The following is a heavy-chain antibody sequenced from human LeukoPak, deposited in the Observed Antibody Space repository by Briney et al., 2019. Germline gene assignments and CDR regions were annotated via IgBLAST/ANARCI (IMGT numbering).Heavy chain of an antibody. D-gene: IGHD5/OR15-5a*01. CDR3: ARAVSHNFEF. V-gene: IGHV1-2*02. J-gene: IGHJ4*02. CDR2: INPNNGGT. Sequence: ASVKVSCEASGYTFSDYYMHWVRQAPGRGLEWMGWINPNNGGTNYAQKLQGRVTMTRDTSISTAYMELSRLTSDDTAVYYCARAVSHNFEFWGQGSLVTVSS. CDR1: GYTFSDYY.